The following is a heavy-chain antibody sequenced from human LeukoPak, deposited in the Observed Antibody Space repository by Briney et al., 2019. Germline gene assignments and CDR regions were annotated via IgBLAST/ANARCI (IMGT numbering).Heavy chain of an antibody. J-gene: IGHJ5*02. CDR2: IWYDGTNK. D-gene: IGHD6-13*01. V-gene: IGHV3-33*01. Sequence: GRSLRLSCAASGFTFSSYGMHWVRQAPGKGLEWVAVIWYDGTNKYYADSVKGRFTISRRNSKNTLYLQMNSLRAEDTAVYYCARSWSTIAAGWFDPWGQGTLVTVSS. CDR1: GFTFSSYG. CDR3: ARSWSTIAAGWFDP.